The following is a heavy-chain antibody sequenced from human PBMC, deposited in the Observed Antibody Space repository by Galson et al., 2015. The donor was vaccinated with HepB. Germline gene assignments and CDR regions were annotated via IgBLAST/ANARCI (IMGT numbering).Heavy chain of an antibody. J-gene: IGHJ6*02. CDR1: GYTFTSYG. CDR2: ISAYNGET. D-gene: IGHD3-9*01. V-gene: IGHV1-18*01. Sequence: SVKVSCKASGYTFTSYGISWVRQAPGQGLEWMGWISAYNGETIYAQKFQGRVTMTEDTSTDTAYMELSSLRSEDTAVYYCATKTNQYYDILTGPGYYYYGMDVWGQGTTVTVSS. CDR3: ATKTNQYYDILTGPGYYYYGMDV.